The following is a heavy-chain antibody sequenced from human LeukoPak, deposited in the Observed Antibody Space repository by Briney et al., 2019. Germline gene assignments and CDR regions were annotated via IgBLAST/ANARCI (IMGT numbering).Heavy chain of an antibody. J-gene: IGHJ4*02. D-gene: IGHD2-8*02. CDR2: IDHTGTT. V-gene: IGHV4-59*01. CDR3: AKDPEYCTGGSCPFDY. Sequence: PSETLSLTCTVSGGSISSYFWTWMRQPPGKGLEWIGYIDHTGTTNYNPSLKSRVTISVDMSKNQFSLRLRSVTAADTAVYYCAKDPEYCTGGSCPFDYWGQGTLVTVSS. CDR1: GGSISSYF.